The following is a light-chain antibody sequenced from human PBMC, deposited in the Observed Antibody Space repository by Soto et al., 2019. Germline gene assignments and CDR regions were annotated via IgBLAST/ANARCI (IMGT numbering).Light chain of an antibody. CDR3: SSYTSNSTPL. Sequence: QSVLTQPASVSWSPGQSITISCTGTSSDVGGYNYVSWYQQHPGKAPKLMIYDVSNRPSGVSNRFSGSKSGNTASLTISGLQAEDEADYYCSSYTSNSTPLFGGGTKLTVL. CDR1: SSDVGGYNY. J-gene: IGLJ2*01. CDR2: DVS. V-gene: IGLV2-14*01.